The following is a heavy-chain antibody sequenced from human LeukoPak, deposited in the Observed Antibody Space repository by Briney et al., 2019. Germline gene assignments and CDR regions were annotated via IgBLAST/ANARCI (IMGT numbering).Heavy chain of an antibody. D-gene: IGHD6-19*01. Sequence: GGALRLSCAASGLTVSNNHMGWVRQAPGKGLEWVSVIYCRGDTYYADPVRGRLTLSRDNSKNILSLQMNSLRADDTATYYCAKPVSGGLAVTADWFHPWGQGTLVVVCS. CDR3: AKPVSGGLAVTADWFHP. V-gene: IGHV3-53*01. CDR1: GLTVSNNH. CDR2: IYCRGDT. J-gene: IGHJ5*01.